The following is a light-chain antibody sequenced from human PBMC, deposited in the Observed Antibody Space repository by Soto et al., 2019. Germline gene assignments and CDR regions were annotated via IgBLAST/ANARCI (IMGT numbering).Light chain of an antibody. Sequence: DIQMPQSPSSVSASVGDRVTITCRATQGISSWLAWYQQKAGKAPKLLIFATSSLQSGVPSRFSGSGSGTDFTLTISSLQPEDSATYFCQQTNSFPLTFGGGTKVDIK. CDR2: ATS. CDR1: QGISSW. V-gene: IGKV1-12*01. CDR3: QQTNSFPLT. J-gene: IGKJ4*01.